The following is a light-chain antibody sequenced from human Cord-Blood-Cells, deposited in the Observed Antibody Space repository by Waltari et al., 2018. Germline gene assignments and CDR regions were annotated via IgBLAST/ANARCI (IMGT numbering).Light chain of an antibody. J-gene: IGLJ3*02. V-gene: IGLV2-8*01. CDR3: SSYAGSNNWV. CDR1: SSDVGGYNY. Sequence: QSALTQPPSASGSPGQSVHISCPGTSSDVGGYNYASWYQQHPGKAPKLMIYEVSKRPSGVPDRFSGSKSGNTASLTVSGVQAEYEADYYCSSYAGSNNWVFGGGTKLTVL. CDR2: EVS.